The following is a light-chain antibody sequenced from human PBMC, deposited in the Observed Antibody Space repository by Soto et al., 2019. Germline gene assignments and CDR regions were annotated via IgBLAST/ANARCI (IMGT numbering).Light chain of an antibody. CDR1: QSISSS. CDR2: GAS. Sequence: EIVMTQSPVTLSVSPGEGATLSCRASQSISSSLAWYQQKPDQPPKLLIFGASTRATGIPARFSGSGSGTEFTLTITRLQSEDSAIYYCPQYGTWPPNLLTFGGGTKVEI. J-gene: IGKJ4*01. V-gene: IGKV3-15*01. CDR3: PQYGTWPPNLLT.